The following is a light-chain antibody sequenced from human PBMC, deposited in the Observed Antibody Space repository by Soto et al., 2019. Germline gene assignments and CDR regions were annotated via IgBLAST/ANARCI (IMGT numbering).Light chain of an antibody. CDR2: DAS. Sequence: DIQMTQSPSTLSASVGDRVTITCRASQSITGWLAWYQQKPGKAPNLLIYDASSLESGVPSRFSGSGSGTEFTLTISSLQPADFATYYWQHYNSYPIAFGQGTRLEIK. CDR3: QHYNSYPIA. V-gene: IGKV1-5*01. CDR1: QSITGW. J-gene: IGKJ5*01.